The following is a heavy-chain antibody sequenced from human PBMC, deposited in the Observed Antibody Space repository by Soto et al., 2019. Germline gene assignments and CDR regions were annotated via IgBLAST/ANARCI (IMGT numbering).Heavy chain of an antibody. J-gene: IGHJ4*02. V-gene: IGHV4-39*01. CDR2: IYYSGKT. Sequence: GASISSGSYYWGWIRQPPGKGPEWIGNIYYSGKTYYNPSLNSRLTISIDASKNQFSLRLSSVTAADTAVYYCARCSIAAPVGGVFYWGQGNHVSVSS. D-gene: IGHD6-13*01. CDR3: ARCSIAAPVGGVFY. CDR1: GASISSGSYY.